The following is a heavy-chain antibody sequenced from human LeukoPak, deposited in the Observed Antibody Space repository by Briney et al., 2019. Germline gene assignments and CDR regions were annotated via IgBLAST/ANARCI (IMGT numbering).Heavy chain of an antibody. J-gene: IGHJ4*02. V-gene: IGHV3-49*04. D-gene: IGHD3-9*01. Sequence: PGGSLRLSCTASGFTFGDYAISWVRQAPGKGLEWVGFIRSKDYGGTAEYAASVKGRFTISRDDSKSIAYLQMNSLKTEDTGVYYCARHGAGYFDLYFDYWGQGTLVTVSS. CDR3: ARHGAGYFDLYFDY. CDR2: IRSKDYGGTA. CDR1: GFTFGDYA.